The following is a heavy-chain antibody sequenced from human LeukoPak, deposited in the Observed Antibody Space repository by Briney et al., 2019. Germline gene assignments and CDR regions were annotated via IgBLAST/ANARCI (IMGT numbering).Heavy chain of an antibody. CDR2: INSDGSRI. CDR3: ARVYHDFWSGWSFDP. V-gene: IGHV3-74*01. CDR1: GFTFSSYW. J-gene: IGHJ5*02. D-gene: IGHD3-3*01. Sequence: GGSLRLSCAASGFTFSSYWMHWVRQAPGKGLVWVSRINSDGSRINYADSVKGRFTISRDNAKNTLYLQMNSLRAEDTAVYYCARVYHDFWSGWSFDPWGQGTLVTVSS.